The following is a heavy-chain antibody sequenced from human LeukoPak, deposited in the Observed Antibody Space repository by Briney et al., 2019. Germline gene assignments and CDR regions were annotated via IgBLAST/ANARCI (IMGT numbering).Heavy chain of an antibody. CDR3: ARDDYDILTGYYY. V-gene: IGHV4-39*02. CDR2: IYYSGST. D-gene: IGHD3-9*01. J-gene: IGHJ4*02. CDR1: GGSISSSSYY. Sequence: PSETLSLTCTVSGGSISSSSYYWGWIRQPPGKGLEWIGSIYYSGSTYYNPPLKSRVTISVDTSKNQFSLKLSSVTAADTAVYYCARDDYDILTGYYYWGQGTLVTVSS.